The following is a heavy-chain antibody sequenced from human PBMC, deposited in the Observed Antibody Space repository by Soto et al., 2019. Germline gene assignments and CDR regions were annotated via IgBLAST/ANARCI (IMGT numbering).Heavy chain of an antibody. V-gene: IGHV1-3*01. CDR1: GYTFTSYA. D-gene: IGHD3-9*01. CDR2: INAGNGNT. J-gene: IGHJ4*02. Sequence: GASVKVSFKASGYTFTSYAMHWVRQAPGQRLEWMGWINAGNGNTKYSQKFQGRVTITRDTSASTAYMELSSLRSEDTAVYYCARVSGYDILTGPNDYWGQGTLVTVSS. CDR3: ARVSGYDILTGPNDY.